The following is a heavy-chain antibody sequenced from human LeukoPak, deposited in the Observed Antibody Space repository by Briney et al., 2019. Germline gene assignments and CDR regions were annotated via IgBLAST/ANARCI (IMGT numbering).Heavy chain of an antibody. CDR3: ARDQEAFDY. CDR2: IYPRDGST. CDR1: GYTFTGYY. J-gene: IGHJ4*02. V-gene: IGHV1-46*01. Sequence: GASVKVSCKASGYTFTGYYIHWVRQAPGQGLEWMGMIYPRDGSTSYAQKFQGRVTVTRDTSTSTVHMELSDLRSEDTAVYYCARDQEAFDYWGQGTLVTVSS.